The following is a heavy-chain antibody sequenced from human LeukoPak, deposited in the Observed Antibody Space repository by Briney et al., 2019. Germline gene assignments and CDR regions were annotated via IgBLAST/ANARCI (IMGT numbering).Heavy chain of an antibody. CDR2: ISSSSSYI. D-gene: IGHD3-22*01. V-gene: IGHV3-21*01. CDR1: GFTFSSYS. CDR3: ARRYYYDSSELGDAFDI. J-gene: IGHJ3*02. Sequence: PGGSLRLSCAASGFTFSSYSMNWVRQAPGKGLEWVSSISSSSSYIYYADSVKGRFTISRDNAKNSLYLQMNSLRAEDTAVYYCARRYYYDSSELGDAFDIWGQGTMVTVSS.